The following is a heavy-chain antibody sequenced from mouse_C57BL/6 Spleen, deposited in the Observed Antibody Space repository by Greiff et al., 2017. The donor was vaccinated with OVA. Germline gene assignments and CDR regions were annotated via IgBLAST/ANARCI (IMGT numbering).Heavy chain of an antibody. Sequence: QVQLQQSGAELARPGASVKLSCKASGYTFTSYGISWVKQRTGQGLEWIGEFYPRSGNTYYNEKFKGKATLTADKSSSTAYMELRSLTSEDSAVYFCARFRITTVVATDYWGQGTTLTVSS. D-gene: IGHD1-1*01. V-gene: IGHV1-81*01. CDR3: ARFRITTVVATDY. J-gene: IGHJ2*01. CDR1: GYTFTSYG. CDR2: FYPRSGNT.